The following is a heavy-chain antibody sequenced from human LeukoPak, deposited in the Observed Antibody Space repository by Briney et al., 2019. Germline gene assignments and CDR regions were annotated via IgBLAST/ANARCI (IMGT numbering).Heavy chain of an antibody. Sequence: GGSLRLSCGSSGFTFSRYGMHWVRQAPGKGLEWVAVIWYDGSNKYYADSVKGRFTISRDNSKNTLYLQMNSLRAEDTAVYYCARDPRRVDMDVSGQGTTVTVSS. D-gene: IGHD2-2*01. J-gene: IGHJ6*02. CDR2: IWYDGSNK. CDR1: GFTFSRYG. V-gene: IGHV3-33*01. CDR3: ARDPRRVDMDV.